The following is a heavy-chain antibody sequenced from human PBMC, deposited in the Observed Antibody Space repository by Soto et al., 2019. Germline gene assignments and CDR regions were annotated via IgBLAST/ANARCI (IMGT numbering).Heavy chain of an antibody. D-gene: IGHD4-17*01. CDR1: GFTFSDYS. CDR3: ARDSAYAFDY. CDR2: IGTSTSTV. J-gene: IGHJ4*02. Sequence: EVQLVESGGGLVQPGGSLRLSCTASGFTFSDYSMNWVRQAPGKGLEWASYIGTSTSTVYYADSVEGRFSISRDNAKNSLYLQMDSLRAEDTAVYYCARDSAYAFDYWGQGILVTVS. V-gene: IGHV3-48*01.